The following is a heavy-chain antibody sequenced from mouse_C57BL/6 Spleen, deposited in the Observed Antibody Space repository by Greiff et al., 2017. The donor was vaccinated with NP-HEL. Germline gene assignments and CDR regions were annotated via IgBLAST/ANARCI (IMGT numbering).Heavy chain of an antibody. V-gene: IGHV1-59*01. Sequence: QVQLQQPGAELVRPGTSVKLSCKASGYTFTSYWMHWVKQRPGQGLEWIGVIDPSDSYTNYNQKFKGKATLTVDTSSSTAYMQRSSLTSEDSAVYYCARSDGYFFYAMDYWGQGTSVTVSS. D-gene: IGHD2-3*01. CDR2: IDPSDSYT. J-gene: IGHJ4*01. CDR1: GYTFTSYW. CDR3: ARSDGYFFYAMDY.